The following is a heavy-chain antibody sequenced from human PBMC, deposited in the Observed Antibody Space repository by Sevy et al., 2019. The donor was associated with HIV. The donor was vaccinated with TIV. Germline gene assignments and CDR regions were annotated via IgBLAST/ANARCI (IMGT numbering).Heavy chain of an antibody. CDR3: AREGCTRPHDH. Sequence: GGSLRLSCVASGFSFNIYSMSWVRQAPGKGLEWVSTLSFGCGRINHADSVQGRFTMSRDDSKKTVYLEMNSLRAEDTAVYYCAREGCTRPHDHWGQGPLVTVSS. CDR1: GFSFNIYS. CDR2: LSFGCGRI. J-gene: IGHJ4*02. D-gene: IGHD2-8*01. V-gene: IGHV3-23*01.